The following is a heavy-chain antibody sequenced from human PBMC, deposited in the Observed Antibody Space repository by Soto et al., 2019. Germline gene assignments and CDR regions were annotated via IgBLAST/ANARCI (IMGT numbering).Heavy chain of an antibody. J-gene: IGHJ2*01. CDR2: ISSSRSYI. CDR1: GFTFSSYS. D-gene: IGHD3-10*01. Sequence: GGSLRLSCAGSGFTFSSYSMTWVRQAPGKGLEWVSSISSSRSYIYYADSVRGRCTISRDDAKNSLYLQMNSLRAEDTAVYYCATDPSMVRGEPWYFDLSGRRTLVPGSS. V-gene: IGHV3-21*01. CDR3: ATDPSMVRGEPWYFDL.